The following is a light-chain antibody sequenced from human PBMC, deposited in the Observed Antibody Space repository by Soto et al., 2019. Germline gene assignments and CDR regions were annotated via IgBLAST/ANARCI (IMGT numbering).Light chain of an antibody. CDR2: KAS. J-gene: IGKJ1*01. Sequence: QMTLSRSNLCPPVAERVTLTFRASHSISSWLAWYQQKPGKAPKLLIYKASSLESGVPSRFSGSGSGTEFTLTISSLQPDDFATYYCQQYNSYWTFGQGTKVDI. CDR1: HSISSW. V-gene: IGKV1-5*03. CDR3: QQYNSYWT.